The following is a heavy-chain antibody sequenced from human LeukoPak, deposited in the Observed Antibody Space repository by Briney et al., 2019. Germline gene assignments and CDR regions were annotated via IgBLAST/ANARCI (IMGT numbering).Heavy chain of an antibody. CDR2: IGYDGSKK. J-gene: IGHJ6*03. CDR1: GFTFSSHG. CDR3: AFGGNSYGSPYYMDV. V-gene: IGHV3-33*01. Sequence: GGSLRLSCAASGFTFSSHGMHWVRQAPGKGLEWVAVIGYDGSKKYYADSVKGRFTISRDNSKNTLDLQMNSLRCEDTALYYCAFGGNSYGSPYYMDVWGKGTTVTVSS. D-gene: IGHD3-16*01.